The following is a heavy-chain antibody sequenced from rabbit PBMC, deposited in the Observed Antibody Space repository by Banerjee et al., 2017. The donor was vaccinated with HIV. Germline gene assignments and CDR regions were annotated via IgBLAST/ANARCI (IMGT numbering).Heavy chain of an antibody. V-gene: IGHV1S43*01. J-gene: IGHJ4*01. Sequence: QSLEESGGDLVKPEGSLTLTCTASGFDFSSYYYMCWVRQAPGKGLEWIGCIVTGSGTTYYASWVNGRFTISRSTSLNTVTLQMTSLTAADTATYFCASYYSDGYAGDAYATGGYYFNLWGPGTLVTVS. CDR2: IVTGSGTT. CDR1: GFDFSSYYY. CDR3: ASYYSDGYAGDAYATGGYYFNL. D-gene: IGHD6-1*01.